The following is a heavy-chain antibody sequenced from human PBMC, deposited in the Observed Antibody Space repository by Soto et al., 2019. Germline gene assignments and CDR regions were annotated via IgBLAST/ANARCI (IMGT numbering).Heavy chain of an antibody. CDR1: GYTFTSYD. CDR2: XNPNSGNT. J-gene: IGHJ5*02. D-gene: IGHD3-10*01. CDR3: XXGXXXXXXXXXXXXGVWFDP. V-gene: IGHV1-8*01. Sequence: QVQLVQSGAEVKKPGASVKVSCKASGYTFTSYDINWVRQATGQGLEWXXXXNPNSGNTGYAQKFQGRVTMTRNTSISTAYMEXSXLXXXXTXXXXXXXGXXXXXXXXXXXXGVWFDPWGQGTLVTVSS.